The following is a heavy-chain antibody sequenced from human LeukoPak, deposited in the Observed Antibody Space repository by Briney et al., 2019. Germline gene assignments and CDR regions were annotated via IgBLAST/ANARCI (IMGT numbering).Heavy chain of an antibody. V-gene: IGHV3-30-3*01. D-gene: IGHD6-19*01. J-gene: IGHJ4*02. CDR1: GFTFSSYA. CDR2: ISYDGSNK. Sequence: GRSLRLSCAASGFTFSSYAMHWVRQAPGKGLEWVAVISYDGSNKYYADSVKGRFTISRDNSKNTLYLQMNSLRAEDTAVYYCARDRVGQWLVLHFGYWGQGTLVTVSS. CDR3: ARDRVGQWLVLHFGY.